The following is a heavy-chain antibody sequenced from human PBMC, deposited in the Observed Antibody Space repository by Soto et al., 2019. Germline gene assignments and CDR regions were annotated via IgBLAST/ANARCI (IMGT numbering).Heavy chain of an antibody. D-gene: IGHD3-3*01. Sequence: QVQLQESGPGLVKPSQTLSLTCTVSGGSISSGGYYWSWIRQHPGKGLEWIGYIYYSGSTYYNPSLKSRVTISVDTSKNQFSLKLSSVTAADTAVYYCARWIFGVVKGAHYGMDVWGQGTTVTVSS. CDR2: IYYSGST. J-gene: IGHJ6*02. CDR1: GGSISSGGYY. CDR3: ARWIFGVVKGAHYGMDV. V-gene: IGHV4-31*03.